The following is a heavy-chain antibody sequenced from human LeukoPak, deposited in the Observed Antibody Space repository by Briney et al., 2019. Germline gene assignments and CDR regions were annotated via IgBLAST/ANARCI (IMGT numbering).Heavy chain of an antibody. CDR2: IYYSGST. Sequence: SAPLSPTTTVSGGSISSYYWGWVRPPPGEGLEWIGHIYYSGSTNYNPSLKSRVTISIDTSKNQFSLRLSSVTAADTAVYYCARGAAGYSYGWGQGTLVTVSS. D-gene: IGHD5-18*01. CDR3: ARGAAGYSYG. J-gene: IGHJ4*02. V-gene: IGHV4-59*01. CDR1: GGSISSYY.